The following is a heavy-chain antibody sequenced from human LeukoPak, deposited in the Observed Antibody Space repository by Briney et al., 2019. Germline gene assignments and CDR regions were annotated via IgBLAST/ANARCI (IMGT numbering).Heavy chain of an antibody. CDR3: AGGVTIVRGTSKHFDY. D-gene: IGHD3-10*01. J-gene: IGHJ4*02. CDR1: GYSISSGYY. CDR2: IFYSGTT. Sequence: PSETLSLTCTVSGYSISSGYYWGWIRQPPGQGLEWIGNIFYSGTTYYNPSLKSRATMSIDTSKNQFSLNLSSVTAADTAVYYCAGGVTIVRGTSKHFDYWGQGTLVTVSS. V-gene: IGHV4-38-2*02.